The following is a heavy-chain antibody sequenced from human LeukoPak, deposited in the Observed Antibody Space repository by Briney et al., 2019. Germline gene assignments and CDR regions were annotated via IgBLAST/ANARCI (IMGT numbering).Heavy chain of an antibody. CDR3: ARDLAPTGIAAAGTNWFDP. Sequence: GGPLRLSCAASGFTFSSYSMNWVRQAPGKGLEWVSSISSSSSYIYYADSVKGRFTISRDNAKNSLYLQMNSLRAEDTAVYYCARDLAPTGIAAAGTNWFDPWGQGTLVTVSS. V-gene: IGHV3-21*01. CDR1: GFTFSSYS. CDR2: ISSSSSYI. J-gene: IGHJ5*02. D-gene: IGHD6-13*01.